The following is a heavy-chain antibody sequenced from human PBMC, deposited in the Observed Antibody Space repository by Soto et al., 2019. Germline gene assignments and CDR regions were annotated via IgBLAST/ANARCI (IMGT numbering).Heavy chain of an antibody. CDR1: GGSISSGGYS. CDR2: IYHSGST. Sequence: PSEALSLTSADSGGSISSGGYSWSWIRQPPGKGLEWIGYIYHSGSTYYNPSLKSRVTISVDRSKNQFSLKLSTVTAADTAVYYCAWSRSNDFDIWGQGTTAPVSS. J-gene: IGHJ3*02. V-gene: IGHV4-30-2*01. CDR3: AWSRSNDFDI.